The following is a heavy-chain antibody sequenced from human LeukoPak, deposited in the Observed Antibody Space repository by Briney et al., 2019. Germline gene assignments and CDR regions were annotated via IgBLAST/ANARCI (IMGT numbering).Heavy chain of an antibody. J-gene: IGHJ4*02. V-gene: IGHV3-30*18. CDR3: AKNSGYSWQYFFDY. D-gene: IGHD6-25*01. Sequence: GGSLRLSCAASGFTFSSYGLHWVRQAPGKGLEWVAVISYDGSNKYYADSVKGRFTISRDNSENTLYLQMNSLRAEDAAVYFCAKNSGYSWQYFFDYWGQGTLVTVSS. CDR1: GFTFSSYG. CDR2: ISYDGSNK.